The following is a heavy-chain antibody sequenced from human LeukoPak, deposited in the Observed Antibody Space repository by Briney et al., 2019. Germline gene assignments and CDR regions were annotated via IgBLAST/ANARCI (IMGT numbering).Heavy chain of an antibody. D-gene: IGHD3-16*02. Sequence: IRQPPGXGLEWIGEINHSGSTNYNPSLKSRVAISVDTSKNQFSLKLSSVTAADTAVYYCARRMITFGGVIPGRAFDIWGQGTMVTVSS. J-gene: IGHJ3*02. CDR2: INHSGST. CDR3: ARRMITFGGVIPGRAFDI. V-gene: IGHV4-34*01.